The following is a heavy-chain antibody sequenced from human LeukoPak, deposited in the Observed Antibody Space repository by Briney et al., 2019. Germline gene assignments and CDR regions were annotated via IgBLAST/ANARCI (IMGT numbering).Heavy chain of an antibody. D-gene: IGHD1-26*01. CDR1: GFTVSSNS. CDR2: IYSDNT. V-gene: IGHV3-53*01. CDR3: ASASGTYWE. J-gene: IGHJ4*02. Sequence: GGSLRLSCAASGFTVSSNSMSWVRQAPGKGLEWVSFIYSDNTHYSDSVKGRFTISRDNSKNTLYLQMNSLRAEHTAVYYCASASGTYWEWGQGTLVTVSS.